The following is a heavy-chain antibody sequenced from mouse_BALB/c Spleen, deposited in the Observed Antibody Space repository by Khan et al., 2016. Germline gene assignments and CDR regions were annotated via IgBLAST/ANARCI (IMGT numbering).Heavy chain of an antibody. V-gene: IGHV9-2-1*01. CDR3: ARSRPSYFFDY. J-gene: IGHJ2*01. D-gene: IGHD1-1*01. CDR1: GYTFTDYS. CDR2: INTETGEP. Sequence: QIQLVQSGPELKKPGETVKISCKASGYTFTDYSMHWVKQAPGKGLKWMGWINTETGEPTYADDFKGRFAFSLETSASTAYLQINNLKNEDTATYFCARSRPSYFFDYWSQGTTLTVSS.